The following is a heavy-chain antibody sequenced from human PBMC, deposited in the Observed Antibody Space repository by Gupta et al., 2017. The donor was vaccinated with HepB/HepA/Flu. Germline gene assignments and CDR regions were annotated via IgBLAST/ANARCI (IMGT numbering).Heavy chain of an antibody. Sequence: QEQLVESGGRLVKPGGSLRLSCAASGLTFSTYYMSWIRQAPGNGLEWISYINADGDIIYSADSVKGRITTSRDNVNNSRYLQLSSLRVDDTAVYYCARDLVGKTFDLWGRGTLVTVAS. J-gene: IGHJ2*01. D-gene: IGHD7-27*01. CDR2: INADGDII. CDR3: ARDLVGKTFDL. V-gene: IGHV3-11*01. CDR1: GLTFSTYY.